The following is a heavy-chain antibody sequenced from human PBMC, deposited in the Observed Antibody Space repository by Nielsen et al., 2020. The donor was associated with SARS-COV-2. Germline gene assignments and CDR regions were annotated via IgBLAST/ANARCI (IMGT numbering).Heavy chain of an antibody. D-gene: IGHD1/OR15-1a*01. CDR3: AREAGRGTLSGTERYFDF. J-gene: IGHJ4*02. V-gene: IGHV1-3*04. CDR1: GYTFTTNA. Sequence: ASVKVFCKSSGYTFTTNAIHWVRQAPGQWLEWMGWINTGNGNTKYSQRSQGRVTFTRDTSASTAHMELASLNSEDTAIYYCAREAGRGTLSGTERYFDFWGQGTLVTVSS. CDR2: INTGNGNT.